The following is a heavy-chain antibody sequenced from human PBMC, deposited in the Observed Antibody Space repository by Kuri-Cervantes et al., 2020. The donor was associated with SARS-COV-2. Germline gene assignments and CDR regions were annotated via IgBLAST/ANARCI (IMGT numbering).Heavy chain of an antibody. CDR1: GYSYIGYY. CDR3: ASPSMIRGVDLFDY. Sequence: ASLMDSCKAAGYSYIGYYVLWVRQAPGQGLEWTGWINPHRGGTNYAQKFQGRVAMTWDTSISTAYMDLRRLKSDDTATYYCASPSMIRGVDLFDYWGQGTLVTVSS. D-gene: IGHD3-10*01. CDR2: INPHRGGT. J-gene: IGHJ4*02. V-gene: IGHV1-2*02.